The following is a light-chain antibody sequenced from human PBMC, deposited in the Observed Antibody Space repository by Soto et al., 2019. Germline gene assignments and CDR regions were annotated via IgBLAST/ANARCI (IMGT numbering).Light chain of an antibody. Sequence: EIVLTQSPGTLSLSPGERATLSCRASQTVSSSYLAWYQQKPGQAPRLLIYDASSRATGIPDRFSGSGSGTDYTLTISRLEPEDLAVYYCQQYGSSAQTFGGGTKVEIK. CDR3: QQYGSSAQT. CDR1: QTVSSSY. CDR2: DAS. V-gene: IGKV3-20*01. J-gene: IGKJ4*01.